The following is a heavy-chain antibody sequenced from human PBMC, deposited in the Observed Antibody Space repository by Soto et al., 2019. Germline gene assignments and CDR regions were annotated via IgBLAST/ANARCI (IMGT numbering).Heavy chain of an antibody. CDR3: ARDVGDS. CDR1: GFTFSNDW. CDR2: IKEDGGEK. J-gene: IGHJ4*02. D-gene: IGHD2-15*01. V-gene: IGHV3-7*01. Sequence: EVQVVESGGGLVQPGGSLRLSCAASGFTFSNDWMTWVRQAAGKGLEWVANIKEDGGEKYYADSLKGRFTISRDNAKNSLYLQMSDLRAEDTALYYCARDVGDSWGQGTLVTVSS.